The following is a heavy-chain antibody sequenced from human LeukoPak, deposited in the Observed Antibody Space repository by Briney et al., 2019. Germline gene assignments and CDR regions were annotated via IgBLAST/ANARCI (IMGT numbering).Heavy chain of an antibody. Sequence: SETLSLTCTVSGGSISSSTFYWGWIRQPPGKGREWIGTIYYSGSTFYNPSLKSRVTVSVDTSKNQFSLKLSSVTAADTAVYYCARDSGVYYYGSGAFDYWGQGTLVTVSS. D-gene: IGHD3-10*01. CDR2: IYYSGST. CDR1: GGSISSSTFY. CDR3: ARDSGVYYYGSGAFDY. V-gene: IGHV4-39*07. J-gene: IGHJ4*02.